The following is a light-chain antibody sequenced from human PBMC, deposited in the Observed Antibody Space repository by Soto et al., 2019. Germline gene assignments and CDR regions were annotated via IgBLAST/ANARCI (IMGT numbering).Light chain of an antibody. V-gene: IGKV1-39*01. J-gene: IGKJ2*01. Sequence: DIQMTQSLSSLSASVGDTVTITCRASQSISNSLSWYQQKPGKAPKFLIYFASTLQRGVPSRFSGSVSGTDFTLTISSLQPEDVATYYCQQTFSPPYTFGQGTKLEIK. CDR1: QSISNS. CDR2: FAS. CDR3: QQTFSPPYT.